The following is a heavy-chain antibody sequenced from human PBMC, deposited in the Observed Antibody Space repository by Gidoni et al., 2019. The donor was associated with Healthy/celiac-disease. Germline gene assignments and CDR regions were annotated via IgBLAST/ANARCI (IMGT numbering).Heavy chain of an antibody. Sequence: EVQLVESGGGLVQPGGSMRLSCSASGFTFRSYAMHWVRQAPGKGLEYVSAISSNGGSTYYADSVKGRFTISRDNSKNTLYLQMSSLRAEDTAVYYCVKARYYDFWSGLGGFDYWGQGTLVTVSS. J-gene: IGHJ4*02. CDR3: VKARYYDFWSGLGGFDY. CDR2: ISSNGGST. V-gene: IGHV3-64D*06. D-gene: IGHD3-3*01. CDR1: GFTFRSYA.